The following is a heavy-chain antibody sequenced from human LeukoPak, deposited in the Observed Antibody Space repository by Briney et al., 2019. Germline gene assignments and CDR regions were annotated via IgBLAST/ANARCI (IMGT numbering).Heavy chain of an antibody. J-gene: IGHJ4*02. Sequence: SGGSLRLSCAASGFTFSSYSMNWVRQAPGKGLEWVSYISSSSNTRYYADSVKGRFTISRDNAKNSLYLQMNSLRAEDTAVYYCAREEIAARTSIDYWGQGTLVTVSS. D-gene: IGHD6-6*01. CDR1: GFTFSSYS. CDR3: AREEIAARTSIDY. CDR2: ISSSSNTR. V-gene: IGHV3-48*01.